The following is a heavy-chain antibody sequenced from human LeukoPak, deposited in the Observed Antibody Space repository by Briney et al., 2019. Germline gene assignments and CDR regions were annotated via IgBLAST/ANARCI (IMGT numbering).Heavy chain of an antibody. J-gene: IGHJ4*02. D-gene: IGHD4-17*01. V-gene: IGHV4-4*07. Sequence: KTSETLSLTCTVPGGSISSYYCSWIRQPAGKGLEWIGRIYTSGSINYNPSLKSRVTMSVDTSKNHFSLELSSVTAADTAVYYCARDGDYHYFDYWGQGTLVTVSS. CDR3: ARDGDYHYFDY. CDR2: IYTSGSI. CDR1: GGSISSYY.